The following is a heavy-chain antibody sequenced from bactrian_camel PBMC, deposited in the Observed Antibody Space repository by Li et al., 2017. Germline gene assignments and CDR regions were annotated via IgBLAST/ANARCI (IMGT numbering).Heavy chain of an antibody. Sequence: HVKLVESGGGSVQPGGSLTLSCSASGYRYSSNCMGWFRQAPGKPLEGVAGIYTGGDTTYYADSVKGRFTISRDNAKSTVYLQMNSLKSEDSALYYCVSGTNDWGQGTQVTVS. J-gene: IGHJ4*01. D-gene: IGHD4*01. CDR1: GYRYSSNC. CDR3: VSGTND. CDR2: IYTGGDTT. V-gene: IGHV3S54*01.